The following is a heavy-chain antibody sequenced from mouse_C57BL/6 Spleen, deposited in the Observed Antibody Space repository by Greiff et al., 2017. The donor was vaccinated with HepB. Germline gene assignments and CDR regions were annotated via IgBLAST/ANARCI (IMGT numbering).Heavy chain of an antibody. CDR3: AGVTVAMDY. D-gene: IGHD2-2*01. V-gene: IGHV1-22*01. CDR2: INPNNGGT. CDR1: GYTFTDYN. Sequence: VQLQQSGPELVKPGASVKMSCKASGYTFTDYNMHWVKQSHGKSLEWIGYINPNNGGTSYNQKFKGKATLTVNKSSSTAYMELRSLTSEDTAVYYCAGVTVAMDYWGQGTSVTVSS. J-gene: IGHJ4*01.